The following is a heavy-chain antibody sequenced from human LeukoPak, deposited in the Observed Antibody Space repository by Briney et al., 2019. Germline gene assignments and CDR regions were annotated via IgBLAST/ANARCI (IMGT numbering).Heavy chain of an antibody. D-gene: IGHD3-10*01. J-gene: IGHJ6*02. CDR2: IIPIFGTA. V-gene: IGHV1-69*13. CDR3: ARTNLRGVGPYYYGMDV. Sequence: SVKVSCKASGGTFSSYAISWVRQAPGQGLEWMGGIIPIFGTANYAQKFQGRVTITADESTSTAYMELSSLRSEDTAVYYCARTNLRGVGPYYYGMDVWGQGTTVTVSS. CDR1: GGTFSSYA.